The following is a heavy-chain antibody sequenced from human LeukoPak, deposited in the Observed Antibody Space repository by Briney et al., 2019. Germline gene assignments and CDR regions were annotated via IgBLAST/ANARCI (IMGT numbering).Heavy chain of an antibody. D-gene: IGHD4-23*01. CDR3: ASFLYGGKDY. CDR1: GFTFSRFG. V-gene: IGHV3-23*01. J-gene: IGHJ4*02. Sequence: GGSLRLSCTDSGFTFSRFGMGWVRQAPGQGLEWVSTISDSGRNTHYADSVRGRFTISRDNSKSTLYLHMDSLRAEDTAVYYCASFLYGGKDYWGQGTLVAVSS. CDR2: ISDSGRNT.